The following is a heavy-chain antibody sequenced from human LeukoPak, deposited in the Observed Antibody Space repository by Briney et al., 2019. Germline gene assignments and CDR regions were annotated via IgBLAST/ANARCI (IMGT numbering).Heavy chain of an antibody. CDR2: IRYDGSNK. Sequence: GGSLRLSCAASGFTFSSYGMHWVRQAPGKGLEWVAFIRYDGSNKYYADSVKGRFTISRDNSKNTLYLQMNSLRAEDTAVYYCARGARAAHGEIDYWGQGTLVTVSS. CDR3: ARGARAAHGEIDY. CDR1: GFTFSSYG. J-gene: IGHJ4*02. V-gene: IGHV3-30*02.